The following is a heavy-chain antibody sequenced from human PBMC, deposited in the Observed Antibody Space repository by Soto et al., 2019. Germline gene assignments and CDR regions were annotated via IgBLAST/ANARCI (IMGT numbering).Heavy chain of an antibody. Sequence: EVHLLEAGGGLVQPGGSLRLSCAASRFTFSSYAMSCVRQAPGKGLEWVSAISGRGGSTYSAESVKGRFPISSDNSKRPLYLQLNSLRAEDTAIYYCARGRVVGAIGYFDYWGQVGLVTVS. CDR1: RFTFSSYA. CDR2: ISGRGGST. V-gene: IGHV3-23*01. D-gene: IGHD1-26*01. J-gene: IGHJ4*02. CDR3: ARGRVVGAIGYFDY.